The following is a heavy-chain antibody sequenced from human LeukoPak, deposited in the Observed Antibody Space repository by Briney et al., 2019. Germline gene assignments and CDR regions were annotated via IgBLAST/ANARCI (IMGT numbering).Heavy chain of an antibody. D-gene: IGHD2-8*01. CDR1: GGTFSSYA. V-gene: IGHV1-69*05. Sequence: ASMKVSCKASGGTFSSYAISWVRQAPGQGLEWMGGIIPIFGTANYAQKFQGRVTITTDESTSTAYMELSSLRSEDTAVYYCARARRVYAISSFDYWGQGTLVTVSS. J-gene: IGHJ4*02. CDR3: ARARRVYAISSFDY. CDR2: IIPIFGTA.